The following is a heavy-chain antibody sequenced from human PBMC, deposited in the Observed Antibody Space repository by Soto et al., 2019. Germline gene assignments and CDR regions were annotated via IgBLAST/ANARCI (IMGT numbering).Heavy chain of an antibody. D-gene: IGHD6-13*01. CDR1: GGSISSSSYY. J-gene: IGHJ3*02. CDR2: IYYSGST. CDR3: ARQGYSSNTGARAFDI. Sequence: SETLSLTCTVSGGSISSSSYYWGWIRQPPGKGLEWIGSIYYSGSTYYNPSLKSRVTISVDTSKNQFSLKLSSVTAADTAVYYCARQGYSSNTGARAFDIWGQGTMVTVSS. V-gene: IGHV4-39*01.